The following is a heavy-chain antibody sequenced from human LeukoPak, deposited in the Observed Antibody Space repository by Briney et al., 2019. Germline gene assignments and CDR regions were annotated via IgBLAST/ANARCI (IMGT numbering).Heavy chain of an antibody. CDR1: GYTFTSYD. CDR3: ARGLRLYDFWSGYYSNWFDP. CDR2: MNPNSGNT. J-gene: IGHJ5*02. D-gene: IGHD3-3*01. V-gene: IGHV1-8*01. Sequence: ASVKVSCKAAGYTFTSYDINWVRQATGQGLEWMGWMNPNSGNTGYAQKFQGRVTMTRNTSISTAYMELSSLRSEDTAVYYCARGLRLYDFWSGYYSNWFDPWGQGTLVTVSS.